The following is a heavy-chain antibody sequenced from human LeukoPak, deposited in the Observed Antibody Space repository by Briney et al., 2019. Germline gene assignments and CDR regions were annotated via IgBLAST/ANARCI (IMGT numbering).Heavy chain of an antibody. D-gene: IGHD3-10*01. V-gene: IGHV1-46*01. Sequence: ASVKVSCKAPGGTFSSYAISWVRQAPGQGLEWMGIISPSGDSTTYAQKFQGRVTMTRDTSTRTVYMELSSLRSEDTAVYYCARDAGYYVSGSSLDYWGQGTLVTVSS. CDR2: ISPSGDST. J-gene: IGHJ4*02. CDR1: GGTFSSYA. CDR3: ARDAGYYVSGSSLDY.